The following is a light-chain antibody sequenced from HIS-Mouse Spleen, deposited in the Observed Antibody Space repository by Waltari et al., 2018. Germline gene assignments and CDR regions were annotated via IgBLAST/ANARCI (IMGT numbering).Light chain of an antibody. V-gene: IGLV1-47*01. J-gene: IGLJ3*02. CDR1: SPNIGSNY. Sequence: QSVLTQPPSASGTPGQRVTISCSGSSPNIGSNYVYWYQQLPGTAPKLLIYRNNQLPSGVPDRFSGSKSGTSASLAISGLRSEDEADYYCAAWDDSLSGPVFGGGTKLTVL. CDR3: AAWDDSLSGPV. CDR2: RNN.